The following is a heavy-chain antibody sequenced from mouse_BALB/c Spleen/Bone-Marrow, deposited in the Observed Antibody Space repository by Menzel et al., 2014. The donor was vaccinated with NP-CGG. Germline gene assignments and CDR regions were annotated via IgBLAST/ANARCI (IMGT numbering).Heavy chain of an antibody. CDR2: INPITGYI. CDR3: ARSKYGNYVGFDY. V-gene: IGHV1-7*01. Sequence: QVQLQQSWAELAKPGASVQLSCKASGYTFTSYWMNWVKQRPGQGLEWIGYINPITGYIEYNQKFKDKATLTADRSSSTAYMQLSSLTSEDSAVYYCARSKYGNYVGFDYWGQGTTLTVSS. CDR1: GYTFTSYW. D-gene: IGHD2-10*02. J-gene: IGHJ2*01.